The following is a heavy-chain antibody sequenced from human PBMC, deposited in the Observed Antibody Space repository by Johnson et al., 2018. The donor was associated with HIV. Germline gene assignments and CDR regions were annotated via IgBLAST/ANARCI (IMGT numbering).Heavy chain of an antibody. D-gene: IGHD3-16*01. Sequence: QVQLVESGGGVVQPGRSLRLSCAASGFTFSNYGMNWVRQAPGKGLEWVAVISYDGSKKYYADSVKGRFTISRENAKNSLYLPMNSLRAGDTAVYYCARGSRQVPVWGTPGAFDIWGQGTMVTVSS. V-gene: IGHV3-30*03. CDR1: GFTFSNYG. CDR2: ISYDGSKK. J-gene: IGHJ3*02. CDR3: ARGSRQVPVWGTPGAFDI.